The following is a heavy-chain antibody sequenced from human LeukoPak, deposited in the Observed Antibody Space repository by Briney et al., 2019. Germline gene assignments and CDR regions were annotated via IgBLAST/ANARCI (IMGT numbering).Heavy chain of an antibody. V-gene: IGHV4-30-4*08. Sequence: SETLSLTCTVSGGSISSGDYYWSWIRQPPGKGLEWIEYIYYSGSTYCNPSLKSRVTISVDTSKNQFSLKLRSVTAADTAVYYCARLLAPAFDIWGQGTMVTVSS. CDR1: GGSISSGDYY. CDR2: IYYSGST. CDR3: ARLLAPAFDI. D-gene: IGHD3-3*02. J-gene: IGHJ3*02.